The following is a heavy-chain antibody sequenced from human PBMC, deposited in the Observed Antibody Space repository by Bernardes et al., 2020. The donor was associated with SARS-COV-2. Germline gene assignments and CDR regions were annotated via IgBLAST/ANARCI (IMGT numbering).Heavy chain of an antibody. D-gene: IGHD3-10*01. J-gene: IGHJ4*02. CDR1: GDSVSSNSAA. Sequence: SQTLSLTCAISGDSVSSNSAAWNWIRQSPSRGLEWLGRTYYRSKWYNDYAVSVKSRITINPVTSKNQFSLQLNSVTPEDTAVYYCARDITMVRGVPFDYWGQGTLVTVSS. V-gene: IGHV6-1*01. CDR2: TYYRSKWYN. CDR3: ARDITMVRGVPFDY.